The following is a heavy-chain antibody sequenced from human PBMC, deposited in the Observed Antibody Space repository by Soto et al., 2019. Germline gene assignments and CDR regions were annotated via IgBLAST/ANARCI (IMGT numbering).Heavy chain of an antibody. J-gene: IGHJ5*02. V-gene: IGHV3-23*01. D-gene: IGHD4-17*01. CDR2: ISGSGGST. Sequence: GGSLRLSCAASGFTFSSYAMIWVRQAPGKGLEWVSAISGSGGSTYYADSVKGRFTISRDNSKNTLYLQMNSLRAEDTAVYYCAKLYGDYLLRNWFDPWGQGTLVTVSS. CDR1: GFTFSSYA. CDR3: AKLYGDYLLRNWFDP.